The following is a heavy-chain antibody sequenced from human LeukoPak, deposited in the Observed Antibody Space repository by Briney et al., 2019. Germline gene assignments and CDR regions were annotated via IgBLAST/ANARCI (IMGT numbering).Heavy chain of an antibody. CDR2: IKQDGSEK. D-gene: IGHD6-19*01. Sequence: GGSLRLSCAASGFTFDDYAMHWVRQAPGKGLEWVANIKQDGSEKYYVDSVKGRFTISRDNAKNSLYLQMNSLRAEDTAVYYCASFGSGWSFDFWGQGTLVTVSS. CDR1: GFTFDDYA. V-gene: IGHV3-7*01. CDR3: ASFGSGWSFDF. J-gene: IGHJ4*02.